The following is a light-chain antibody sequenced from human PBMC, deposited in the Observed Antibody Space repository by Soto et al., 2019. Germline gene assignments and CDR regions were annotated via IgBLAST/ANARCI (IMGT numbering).Light chain of an antibody. CDR1: SSDVGGYNY. J-gene: IGLJ1*01. V-gene: IGLV2-14*01. Sequence: QSALTQPASVSGSPGQSITISCTGTSSDVGGYNYVSWYQQHPGKAPKLMIYDVSNRPSGVSNRFSGSKSGNTASLTISGLQAEDEADYYCSSYTSSRDYVFGTGPKSPS. CDR3: SSYTSSRDYV. CDR2: DVS.